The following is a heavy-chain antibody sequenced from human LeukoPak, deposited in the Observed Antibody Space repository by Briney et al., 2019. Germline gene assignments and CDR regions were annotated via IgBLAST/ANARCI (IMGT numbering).Heavy chain of an antibody. CDR2: INPNSGDT. D-gene: IGHD4-17*01. CDR3: ARTAAVTTSLPGN. J-gene: IGHJ4*02. V-gene: IGHV1-2*02. CDR1: GYTFSNFG. Sequence: ASVKVSCKTSGYTFSNFGINWVRQAPGQGLEWMGWINPNSGDTNYAQKFQGRVTMTRDTSISTAYMELSRLRSDDTAIYYCARTAAVTTSLPGNWGQGTLVTVSS.